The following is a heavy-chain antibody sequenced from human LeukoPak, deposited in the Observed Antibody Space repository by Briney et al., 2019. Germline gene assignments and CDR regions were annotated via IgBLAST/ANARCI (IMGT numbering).Heavy chain of an antibody. Sequence: GGSLRLSCEASGFMLRNYEMTWVRQAAGKGLEWLSYIDYSGTTIHHADAVKGRFNISRDDAQNSLSLQINSMRAEDTAVYFCAGNLGRGEEGESDGAIYYYYYYGLDVWGKGTTVTVSS. CDR1: GFMLRNYE. V-gene: IGHV3-48*03. CDR2: IDYSGTTI. CDR3: AGNLGRGEEGESDGAIYYYYYYGLDV. J-gene: IGHJ6*04. D-gene: IGHD1-7*01.